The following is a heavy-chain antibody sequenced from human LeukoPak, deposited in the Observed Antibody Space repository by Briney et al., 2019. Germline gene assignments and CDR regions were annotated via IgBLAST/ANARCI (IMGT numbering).Heavy chain of an antibody. Sequence: SETLSLTCTVSGGSISSSSYYWGWIRQPPGKGLEWIGSFYYSGSTYYNPSLKSRVTISVDTSNNQFSLKLSSVTAADTAVYYCARGPISLVWLDPTAYFDYWGQGTLVTVSS. D-gene: IGHD3-9*01. CDR2: FYYSGST. J-gene: IGHJ4*02. CDR3: ARGPISLVWLDPTAYFDY. V-gene: IGHV4-39*01. CDR1: GGSISSSSYY.